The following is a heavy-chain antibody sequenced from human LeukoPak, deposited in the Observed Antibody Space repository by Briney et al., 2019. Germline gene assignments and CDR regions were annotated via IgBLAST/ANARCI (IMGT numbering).Heavy chain of an antibody. V-gene: IGHV4-61*01. CDR3: AREVSGSLDY. CDR2: IYHSGST. D-gene: IGHD3-22*01. CDR1: GGSISSRSYY. Sequence: SEALSLTCTVSGGSISSRSYYWSWIRQPPGKGLEWIGYIYHSGSTNYNPSPKSRVTISVDTSKNQFSLKLSSVTAADTAVYYCAREVSGSLDYWGQGTLVTVSS. J-gene: IGHJ4*02.